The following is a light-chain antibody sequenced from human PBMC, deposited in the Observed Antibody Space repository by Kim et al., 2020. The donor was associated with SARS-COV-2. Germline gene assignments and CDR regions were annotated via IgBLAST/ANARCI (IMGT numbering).Light chain of an antibody. J-gene: IGKJ1*01. V-gene: IGKV3-20*01. CDR3: LQYDYSPRT. CDR2: DAS. Sequence: ETVLTQSPGTLSLSPGERATLSCRASQSVSSSYLAWYQQKPGHAPRLLIFDASSSATGISDRFSGSGSGTDFTLTISSLEPDDFAVYYCLQYDYSPRTFGQGTKVEIK. CDR1: QSVSSSY.